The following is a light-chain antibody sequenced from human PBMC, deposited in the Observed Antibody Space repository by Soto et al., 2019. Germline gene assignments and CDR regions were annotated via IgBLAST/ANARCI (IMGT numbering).Light chain of an antibody. CDR3: QQSYSTLT. V-gene: IGKV1-39*01. CDR2: AAS. CDR1: RNINNF. J-gene: IGKJ4*01. Sequence: DIQMTQSPSSLSASVGDRVTITCRASRNINNFLNWYQQKPGKAPKLLIYAASSLQSWVPSRFSASGSGTDFTLTISSLQPDDFATYYCQQSYSTLTFGGGTKVDIK.